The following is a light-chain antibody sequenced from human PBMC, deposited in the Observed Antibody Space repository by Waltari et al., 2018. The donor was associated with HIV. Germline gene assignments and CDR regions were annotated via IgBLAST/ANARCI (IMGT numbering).Light chain of an antibody. CDR3: AVWDDSLRGSV. CDR1: SSNNGNNY. CDR2: RNN. Sequence: QSVLTQPPSVSGPPGQRVSIPCSGSSSNNGNNYVSWYQQLPGTAPKLLIHRNNQRPSGVPDRFSGSKSGTSASLAISGLRSEDEADYYCAVWDDSLRGSVFGTGTEVTVL. V-gene: IGLV1-47*01. J-gene: IGLJ1*01.